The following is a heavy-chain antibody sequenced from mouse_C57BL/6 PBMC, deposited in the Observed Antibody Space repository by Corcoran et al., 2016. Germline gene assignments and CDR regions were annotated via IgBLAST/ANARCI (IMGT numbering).Heavy chain of an antibody. D-gene: IGHD1-1*01. CDR1: GYTFTSYW. CDR2: IYPGSGST. V-gene: IGHV1-55*01. Sequence: QVQLQQPGAELVKPGASVKMSCKASGYTFTSYWITWVKQRPGQGLEWIGDIYPGSGSTNYNEKFKSKATLTVDTSSSTAYMQLSSLTSEDSAVYYCARESYYGSSHWYFDVWGTGTTVTVSS. J-gene: IGHJ1*03. CDR3: ARESYYGSSHWYFDV.